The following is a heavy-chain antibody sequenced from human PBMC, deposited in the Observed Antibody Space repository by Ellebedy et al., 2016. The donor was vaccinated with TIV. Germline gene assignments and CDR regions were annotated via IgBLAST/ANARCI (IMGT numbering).Heavy chain of an antibody. CDR1: TFTFSSYG. J-gene: IGHJ3*02. CDR3: ARESSGSMGGVFDI. D-gene: IGHD2-8*02. V-gene: IGHV3-33*01. CDR2: IWYDGSDK. Sequence: GGSLRLXXAASTFTFSSYGMHWVRQAPGKGLEWVAVIWYDGSDKYYADSVKGRFTISRDNSKNTLYLQMNSLRAENTAVYYCARESSGSMGGVFDIWGQGTMVTVSS.